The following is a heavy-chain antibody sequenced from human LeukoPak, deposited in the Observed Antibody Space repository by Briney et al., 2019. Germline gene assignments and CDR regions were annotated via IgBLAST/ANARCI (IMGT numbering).Heavy chain of an antibody. CDR3: ARDLYSYTYDY. CDR1: GFTFSSYE. D-gene: IGHD5-18*01. CDR2: ISSSGSTI. J-gene: IGHJ4*02. Sequence: PGGSLRLSCAASGFTFSSYEMNWVRQAPGKGLEGVSYISSSGSTIYYADSVKGRFTISRDNAKNTLYLQMNSLRAEDTAVYYCARDLYSYTYDYWGQGTLVTVSS. V-gene: IGHV3-48*03.